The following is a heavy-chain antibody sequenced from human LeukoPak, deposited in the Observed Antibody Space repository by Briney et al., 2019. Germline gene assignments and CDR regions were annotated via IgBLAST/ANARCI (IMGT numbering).Heavy chain of an antibody. V-gene: IGHV3-30*18. D-gene: IGHD5-12*01. CDR2: ISYDGSNK. CDR3: AKGPIVTTPRGLDP. CDR1: GFTFSSYG. J-gene: IGHJ5*02. Sequence: GGSLRLSCGASGFTFSSYGMHWVRQAPGKGLEWVALISYDGSNKYYADSVKGRFTISRDNSKNTLYLQMNSLRAEDTAVYYCAKGPIVTTPRGLDPWGQGTLVTVSS.